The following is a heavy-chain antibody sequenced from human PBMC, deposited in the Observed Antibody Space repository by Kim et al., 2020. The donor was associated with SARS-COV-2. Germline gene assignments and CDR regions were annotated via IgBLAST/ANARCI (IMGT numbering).Heavy chain of an antibody. D-gene: IGHD6-6*01. CDR3: AKGSAPSRPYYFEY. Sequence: GGSLRLSCAASEFTFRAYAMSWVRQAPGKGLEWISAITDSGDDTYHADSVKGRFTISRDNSKNTLYLQMNSLTAEDTAIYYCAKGSAPSRPYYFEYWGQGALVTVSS. J-gene: IGHJ4*02. CDR2: ITDSGDDT. CDR1: EFTFRAYA. V-gene: IGHV3-23*01.